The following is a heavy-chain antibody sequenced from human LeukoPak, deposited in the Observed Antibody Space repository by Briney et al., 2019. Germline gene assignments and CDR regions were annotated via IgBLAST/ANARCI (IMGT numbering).Heavy chain of an antibody. CDR3: ARGFGYSLGFGDH. CDR1: GVTVGSNY. V-gene: IGHV3-53*01. Sequence: PGGSLRLSCVASGVTVGSNYMSWVRQAPGQGLEWVSVPYSGGTTYYADSVRGRFIISRDESRNTLYLQMNSLTVADTAVYYCARGFGYSLGFGDHWGQGTLVSVSS. D-gene: IGHD5-18*01. J-gene: IGHJ4*02. CDR2: PYSGGTT.